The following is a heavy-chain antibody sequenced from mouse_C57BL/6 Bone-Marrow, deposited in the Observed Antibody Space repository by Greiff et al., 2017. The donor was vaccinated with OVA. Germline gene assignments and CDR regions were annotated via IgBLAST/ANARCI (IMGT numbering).Heavy chain of an antibody. CDR1: GFTFSSYA. CDR3: TREIYYGSSYYAMDY. D-gene: IGHD1-1*01. CDR2: ISSGGDYI. J-gene: IGHJ4*01. Sequence: EVKLVESGEGLVKPGGSLKLSCAASGFTFSSYAMSWVRQTPAKRLEWVAYISSGGDYIYYADTVKGRFTISRDNARNTLYLQMSSLKAEDTAMYYCTREIYYGSSYYAMDYWGQGTSVTVSS. V-gene: IGHV5-9-1*02.